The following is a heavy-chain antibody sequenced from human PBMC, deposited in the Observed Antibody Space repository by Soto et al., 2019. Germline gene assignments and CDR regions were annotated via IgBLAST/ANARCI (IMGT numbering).Heavy chain of an antibody. D-gene: IGHD3-9*01. V-gene: IGHV3-21*01. CDR1: GFTFSSYS. J-gene: IGHJ1*01. CDR3: ARDYDILTGYFGGPEYFQH. CDR2: ISSSSSYI. Sequence: GSLRLSCAASGFTFSSYSMNWVRQAPGKGLEWVSSISSSSSYIYYADSVKGRFTISRDIPKNSLYLQMNSLRAEDTAVYYCARDYDILTGYFGGPEYFQHWGQGTLVTVSS.